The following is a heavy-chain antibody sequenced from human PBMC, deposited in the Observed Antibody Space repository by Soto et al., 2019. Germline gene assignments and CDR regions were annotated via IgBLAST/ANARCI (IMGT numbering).Heavy chain of an antibody. CDR1: SGSINSGDYY. D-gene: IGHD3-22*01. Sequence: SETLSLTCTVTSGSINSGDYYWCWIRQPPGKGLEWIGYIYYSGTTYYNPSLKSRATISVDPSKNHFSLRLSSLTAADTAVYYCARERFAYYCESSGYWAFDIWGKGTKVTVSS. V-gene: IGHV4-30-4*01. J-gene: IGHJ3*02. CDR2: IYYSGTT. CDR3: ARERFAYYCESSGYWAFDI.